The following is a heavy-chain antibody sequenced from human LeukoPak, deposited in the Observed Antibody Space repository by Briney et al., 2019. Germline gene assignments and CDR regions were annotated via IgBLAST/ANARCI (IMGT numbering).Heavy chain of an antibody. V-gene: IGHV4-38-2*02. CDR1: GYSIRSGYY. CDR2: IYHSGCT. Sequence: SETLSLTCTVSGYSIRSGYYWGWIRQLPGKGLARLGRIYHSGCTYYNQSINSPLTISVDTSKNQFSLKQSSVTAADTAVYYCAREGYYDFWTPSYYFDYWGQGTLVTVSS. J-gene: IGHJ4*02. D-gene: IGHD3-3*01. CDR3: AREGYYDFWTPSYYFDY.